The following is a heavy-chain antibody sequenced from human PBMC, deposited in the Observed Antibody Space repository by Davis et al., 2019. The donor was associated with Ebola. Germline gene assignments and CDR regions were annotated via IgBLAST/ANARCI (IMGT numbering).Heavy chain of an antibody. D-gene: IGHD2/OR15-2a*01. CDR3: ARGPNIWHLDY. V-gene: IGHV4-30-2*01. J-gene: IGHJ4*02. CDR2: IYHSGST. Sequence: SETLSLTCAVSGGSISSGGYSWSWIRQPPGKGLEWIGYIYHSGSTYYNPSHKSRVTISVDRSKNQSSLKLSSVTAADTAGYYCARGPNIWHLDYWGQGTLVTVSS. CDR1: GGSISSGGYS.